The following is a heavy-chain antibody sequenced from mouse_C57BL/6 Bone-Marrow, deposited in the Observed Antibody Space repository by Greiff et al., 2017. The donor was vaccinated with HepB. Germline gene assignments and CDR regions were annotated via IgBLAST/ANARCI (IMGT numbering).Heavy chain of an antibody. Sequence: VQLQQPGAELVKPGASVKLSCKASGYTFTSYWMHWVKQRPGQGLEWIGMIHPNSGSTNYNEKFKSKATLTVDKPSSTAYMQLSSLTSEDSAVYYCATDLLWNYGGYWGQGTTLTVSS. V-gene: IGHV1-64*01. D-gene: IGHD2-1*01. CDR2: IHPNSGST. CDR3: ATDLLWNYGGY. J-gene: IGHJ2*01. CDR1: GYTFTSYW.